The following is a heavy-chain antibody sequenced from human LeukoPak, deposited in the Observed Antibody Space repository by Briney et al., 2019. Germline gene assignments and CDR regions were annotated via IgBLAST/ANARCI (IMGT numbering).Heavy chain of an antibody. V-gene: IGHV4-4*07. CDR2: LYNSGST. J-gene: IGHJ4*02. Sequence: SETLSFTYTVSGGSISSYYWSWIRQPAGKGLEWIGRLYNSGSTNYNPSLKSRVNMSVDTSKNQCSLKLSSVTAADTAVYYCAREALAAAGRSFDYWGQGTLVTVPP. CDR1: GGSISSYY. CDR3: AREALAAAGRSFDY. D-gene: IGHD6-13*01.